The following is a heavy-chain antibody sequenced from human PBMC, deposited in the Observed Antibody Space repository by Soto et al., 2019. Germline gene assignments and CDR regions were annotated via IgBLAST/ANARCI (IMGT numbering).Heavy chain of an antibody. Sequence: GLEWMGIINPGGGSTNYSQKFQRRVTITRDTSASTAYMELSSLRSEDTAVYYCATTGRGYSYAYLPAFFDNWGQGTLVTVSS. CDR3: ATTGRGYSYAYLPAFFDN. CDR2: INPGGGST. V-gene: IGHV1-46*01. D-gene: IGHD5-18*01. J-gene: IGHJ4*02.